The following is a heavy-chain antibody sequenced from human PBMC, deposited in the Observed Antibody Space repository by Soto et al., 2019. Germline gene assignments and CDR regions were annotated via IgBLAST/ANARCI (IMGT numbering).Heavy chain of an antibody. J-gene: IGHJ6*02. CDR1: GGSISSYY. CDR2: MYNTGST. V-gene: IGHV4-59*01. CDR3: ARDLWGYCGTDCYPLDV. D-gene: IGHD2-21*02. Sequence: QVQLQESGPGLVKPSETLSLTCTVSGGSISSYYWSWIRQPPGKGLELIGYMYNTGSTIYNPTLKSRVTISVDTSKIQFSLKLNSVTAADTAVYYCARDLWGYCGTDCYPLDVWGQGTTVTVSS.